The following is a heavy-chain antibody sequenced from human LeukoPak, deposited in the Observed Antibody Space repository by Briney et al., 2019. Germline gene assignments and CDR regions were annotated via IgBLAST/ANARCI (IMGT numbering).Heavy chain of an antibody. V-gene: IGHV4-34*01. CDR3: ARSKRKYYYDSSGYQQDSYFDY. D-gene: IGHD3-22*01. CDR2: INHSGST. CDR1: GGSISSYY. Sequence: SETLSLTCTVSGGSISSYYWSWIRQPPGKGLEWIGEINHSGSTNHNPSLKSRVTISVDTSKNQFSLKLSSVTAADTAVYYCARSKRKYYYDSSGYQQDSYFDYWGQGTLVTVSS. J-gene: IGHJ4*02.